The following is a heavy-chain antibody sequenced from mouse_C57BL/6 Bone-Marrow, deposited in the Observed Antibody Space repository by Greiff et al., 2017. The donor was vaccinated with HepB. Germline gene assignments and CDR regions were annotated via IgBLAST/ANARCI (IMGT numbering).Heavy chain of an antibody. CDR1: GFNFKDYY. Sequence: QLQQSGAALVRPGASVQLSCTSSGFNFKDYYMRWVTQRPEQGLVWIGRIDPEDGDTEYAPKFQGKATMTADTSSNTVYLQISSLTSEDTSVYYCTTSVPAWFAYWGQGTLVTVSA. CDR2: IDPEDGDT. CDR3: TTSVPAWFAY. V-gene: IGHV14-1*01. D-gene: IGHD1-1*01. J-gene: IGHJ3*01.